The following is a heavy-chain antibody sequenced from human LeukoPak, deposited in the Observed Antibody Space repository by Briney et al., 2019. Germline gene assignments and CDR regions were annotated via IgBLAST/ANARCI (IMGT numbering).Heavy chain of an antibody. CDR1: GFTIIDNY. Sequence: GGSLRLSCAASGFTIIDNYISWIRQAPGKGLEWVSYISSSGSTIYYADSVKGRFTISRDNAKNSLFLQMNSLRAEDTAVYYCARGAVPYYYYYMDVWGKGTTVTVSS. CDR2: ISSSGSTI. D-gene: IGHD2-2*01. CDR3: ARGAVPYYYYYMDV. J-gene: IGHJ6*03. V-gene: IGHV3-11*01.